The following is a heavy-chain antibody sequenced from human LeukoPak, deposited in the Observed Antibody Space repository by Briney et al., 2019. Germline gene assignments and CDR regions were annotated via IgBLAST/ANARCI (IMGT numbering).Heavy chain of an antibody. D-gene: IGHD1-1*01. CDR2: IKQDGSET. V-gene: IGHV3-7*01. Sequence: GGSLRLSCAASGFTFSTYWMTWVRQAPGKGLEWVANIKQDGSETYYVDSVKGRFTISRDNAKNSLYLQMSSLRAEDTAVYYCARGVPTGIDYFDYWGQGTLATVSS. CDR1: GFTFSTYW. CDR3: ARGVPTGIDYFDY. J-gene: IGHJ4*02.